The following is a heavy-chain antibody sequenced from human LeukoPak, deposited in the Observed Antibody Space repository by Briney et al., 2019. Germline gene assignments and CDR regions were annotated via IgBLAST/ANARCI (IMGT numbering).Heavy chain of an antibody. CDR2: INHSGST. V-gene: IGHV4-34*01. CDR3: ARGIYNSSWYGFDY. J-gene: IGHJ4*01. CDR1: GGSFSDYY. D-gene: IGHD6-13*01. Sequence: PSETLSLTCAVYGGSFSDYYWTWIRQPPGKGLEWIGEINHSGSTNYNPSLKSRVTISVDTSKNQFSLKVTSMTAADTAVYYCARGIYNSSWYGFDYWGHGTLVTVSS.